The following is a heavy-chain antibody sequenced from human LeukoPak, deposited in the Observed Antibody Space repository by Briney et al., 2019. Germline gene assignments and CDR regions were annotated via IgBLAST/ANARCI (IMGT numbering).Heavy chain of an antibody. CDR1: GFTFSSYA. Sequence: GGSQRLSCAAAGFTFSSYAMHWVRQAPGKGLEWVAIISSDGRNKYYADSVKGRFTISRDNSKNTLYLQMNSLRAEDTAVYYCAREDVNMGGGGGSYYDYWGQGTLVTVSS. V-gene: IGHV3-30*04. J-gene: IGHJ4*02. D-gene: IGHD1-26*01. CDR3: AREDVNMGGGGGSYYDY. CDR2: ISSDGRNK.